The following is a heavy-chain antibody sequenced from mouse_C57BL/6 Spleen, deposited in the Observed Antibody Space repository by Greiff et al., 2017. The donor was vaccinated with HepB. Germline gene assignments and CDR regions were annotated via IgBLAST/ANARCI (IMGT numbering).Heavy chain of an antibody. Sequence: QVQLQQSGAELVKPGASVKISCKASGYAFSSYWMNWVKQRPGKGLEWIGMIYPGDGDTNYNGKFKGKATLTADKSSSTAYMQHSSLTSEDSAVYYCARSQYYGSSLDYWGQGTTLTVSS. CDR1: GYAFSSYW. CDR2: IYPGDGDT. J-gene: IGHJ2*01. V-gene: IGHV1-80*01. CDR3: ARSQYYGSSLDY. D-gene: IGHD1-1*01.